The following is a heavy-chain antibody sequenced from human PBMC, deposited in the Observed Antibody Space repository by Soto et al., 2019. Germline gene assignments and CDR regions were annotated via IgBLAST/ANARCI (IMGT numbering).Heavy chain of an antibody. J-gene: IGHJ6*02. D-gene: IGHD6-19*01. Sequence: QVQLVQSGAEVKKPGASVKVSCKASGYTFTSYGISWVRQAPGQGLEWMGWISAYNGNTNYAQKLQGRVTMTTDTSTSTAYRELRSLRSDDTAVYYCARELGGQWLVRYGMDVWGQGTTVTVSS. CDR1: GYTFTSYG. V-gene: IGHV1-18*01. CDR2: ISAYNGNT. CDR3: ARELGGQWLVRYGMDV.